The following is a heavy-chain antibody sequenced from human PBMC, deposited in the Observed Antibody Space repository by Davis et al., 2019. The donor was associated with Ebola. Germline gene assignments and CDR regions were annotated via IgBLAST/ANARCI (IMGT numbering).Heavy chain of an antibody. J-gene: IGHJ4*02. CDR3: ASLHQIRGKTCFDS. D-gene: IGHD4-11*01. Sequence: PSETLSLTCTVSGGSISSFYWSWIRQSPGKGLEWIGYIYHSGSTRFNPSLMRRRTFSVDKSNNQVSLDLASVTAADTAVYYCASLHQIRGKTCFDSWGQGNLVVVSS. CDR2: IYHSGST. CDR1: GGSISSFY. V-gene: IGHV4-59*01.